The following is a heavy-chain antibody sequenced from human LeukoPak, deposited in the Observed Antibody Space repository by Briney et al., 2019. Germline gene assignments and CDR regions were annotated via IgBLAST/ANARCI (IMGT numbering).Heavy chain of an antibody. CDR1: GGTFSSYA. D-gene: IGHD1-1*01. CDR3: ARGRQLERLYAFDI. CDR2: IIPIFGTA. J-gene: IGHJ3*02. V-gene: IGHV1-69*01. Sequence: SVKVSCKASGGTFSSYAISWVRQAPGQGLEWMGGIIPIFGTANYAQKFQGRVTITADESTSTAYMELSSLRSEDTAVYYCARGRQLERLYAFDIWGQGTTVTASS.